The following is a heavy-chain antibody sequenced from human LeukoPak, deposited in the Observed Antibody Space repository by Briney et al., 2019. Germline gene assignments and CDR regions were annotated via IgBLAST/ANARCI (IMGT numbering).Heavy chain of an antibody. CDR2: IHYTGST. Sequence: SETLSLTCTVSGGSISSSSYYWGWIRQPPGKGLEWIVSIHYTGSTNYNPSLKSRVTISVDTSKNQFSLKLSSVTAADTAIYYCARGGYYGSGNDFRFDPWGQGTLVTVSS. CDR1: GGSISSSSYY. D-gene: IGHD3-10*01. CDR3: ARGGYYGSGNDFRFDP. J-gene: IGHJ5*02. V-gene: IGHV4-39*07.